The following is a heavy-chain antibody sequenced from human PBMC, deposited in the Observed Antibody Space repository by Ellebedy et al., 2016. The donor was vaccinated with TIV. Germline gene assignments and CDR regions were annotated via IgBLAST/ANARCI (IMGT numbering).Heavy chain of an antibody. J-gene: IGHJ4*02. Sequence: GGSLRLSXVASGFNFDAYAMHWVRQTPGTGLEWVSSVNWNSGHIAYADSVKGRFTLSRDNAKKSLFLEMNSLRAEDTAFYYCAREGVAGFDYWGQGTMVTVSS. V-gene: IGHV3-9*01. D-gene: IGHD6-19*01. CDR2: VNWNSGHI. CDR3: AREGVAGFDY. CDR1: GFNFDAYA.